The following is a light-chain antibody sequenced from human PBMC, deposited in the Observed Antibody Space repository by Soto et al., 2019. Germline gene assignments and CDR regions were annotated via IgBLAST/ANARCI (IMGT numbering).Light chain of an antibody. V-gene: IGLV1-40*01. CDR1: SSNIGAGYD. CDR3: QSYDSSMSGYV. CDR2: GNS. Sequence: QSVLTQPPSVSGAPGQRVIISCTGSSSNIGAGYDVHWYQQLPGTAPKLLIYGNSNRPSGVPDRFSGSKSGTSASLAITGLQAEDAADYYCQSYDSSMSGYVFGTGTKLTVL. J-gene: IGLJ1*01.